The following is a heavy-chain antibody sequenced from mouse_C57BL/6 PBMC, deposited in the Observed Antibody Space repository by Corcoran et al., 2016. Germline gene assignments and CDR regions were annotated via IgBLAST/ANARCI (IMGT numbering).Heavy chain of an antibody. V-gene: IGHV1-26*01. CDR1: GYTFTDYY. Sequence: EVQLQQSGPELVKPGASVKISCKASGYTFTDYYMNWVKQSHGKSLEWIGDINPNNGGTSYNQKFKGKATLTVDKSSSTAYMELRSLTSEDSAVYYCARDYYYGSSPWYFGVWGTGTTVTVSS. CDR3: ARDYYYGSSPWYFGV. CDR2: INPNNGGT. D-gene: IGHD1-1*01. J-gene: IGHJ1*03.